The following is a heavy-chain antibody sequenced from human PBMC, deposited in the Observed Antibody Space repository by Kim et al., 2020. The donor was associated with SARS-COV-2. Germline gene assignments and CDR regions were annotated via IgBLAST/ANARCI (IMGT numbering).Heavy chain of an antibody. CDR1: GFTFSSYG. J-gene: IGHJ5*02. V-gene: IGHV3-33*01. Sequence: GGSLRLSCAASGFTFSSYGMHWVRQAPGKGLEWVAVIWYDGSNKYYADSVKGRFTISRDNSKNTLYLQMNSLRAEDTAVYYCAGLGYCSSTSCPGFDPWGQGTLVTVSS. CDR3: AGLGYCSSTSCPGFDP. CDR2: IWYDGSNK. D-gene: IGHD2-2*01.